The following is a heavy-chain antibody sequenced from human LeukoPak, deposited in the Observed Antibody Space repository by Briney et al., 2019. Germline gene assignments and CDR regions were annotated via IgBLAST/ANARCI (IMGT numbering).Heavy chain of an antibody. CDR1: GFTFSSYW. V-gene: IGHV3-7*01. CDR2: IKQDGSEK. D-gene: IGHD2/OR15-2a*01. CDR3: ARDVSYYYYMDV. J-gene: IGHJ6*03. Sequence: GGSLRLSCAASGFTFSSYWMSWVRQAPGKGLEWVANIKQDGSEKYYVDSVKGRFSIARDNAKNSLYLQMNSLRAEDTAVYYCARDVSYYYYMDVWGKGTTVTVSS.